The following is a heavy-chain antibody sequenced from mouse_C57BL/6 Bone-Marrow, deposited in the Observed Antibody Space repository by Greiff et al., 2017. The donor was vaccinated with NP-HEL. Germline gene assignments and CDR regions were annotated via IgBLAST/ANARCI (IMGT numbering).Heavy chain of an antibody. CDR1: GFTFSDYG. Sequence: EVQVVESGGGLVKPGGSLKLSCAASGFTFSDYGMHWVRQAPEKGLEWVAYISSGSRTIYYADTVKGRFTISRDNAKNTLFLQMTSLRSEDTAMYYCARPGYDGGTLYYFDYWGQGTTLTVSS. D-gene: IGHD2-2*01. J-gene: IGHJ2*01. CDR2: ISSGSRTI. V-gene: IGHV5-17*01. CDR3: ARPGYDGGTLYYFDY.